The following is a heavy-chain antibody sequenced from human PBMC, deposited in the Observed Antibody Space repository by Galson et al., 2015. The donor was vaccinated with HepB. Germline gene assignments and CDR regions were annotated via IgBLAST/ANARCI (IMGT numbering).Heavy chain of an antibody. CDR3: AKGFGYRNIAAARSIDY. J-gene: IGHJ4*02. V-gene: IGHV3-7*03. D-gene: IGHD6-13*01. CDR2: IKQDGSEK. Sequence: SLRLSCAASGFTFSSYWMSWVRQAPGKGLEWVANIKQDGSEKYYVDSVKGRFTISRGNSKNTLYLQMNSLRAEDTAVYYCAKGFGYRNIAAARSIDYWGQGTLVTVSS. CDR1: GFTFSSYW.